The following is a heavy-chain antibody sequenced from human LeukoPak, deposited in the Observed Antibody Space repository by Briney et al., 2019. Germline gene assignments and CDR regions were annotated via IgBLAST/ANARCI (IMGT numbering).Heavy chain of an antibody. CDR3: ARAGNSGYDSYYYYYMDV. CDR1: GYTFTTYG. CDR2: ISTYDDNI. Sequence: ASVKVSCKASGYTFTTYGLSWVRQAPGQGLEWLGWISTYDDNIKYAQSLQGRLTLTIDTSTSTAYMELRSLTSDDTAVYYCARAGNSGYDSYYYYYMDVWGKGTTVTVSS. J-gene: IGHJ6*03. D-gene: IGHD5-12*01. V-gene: IGHV1-18*01.